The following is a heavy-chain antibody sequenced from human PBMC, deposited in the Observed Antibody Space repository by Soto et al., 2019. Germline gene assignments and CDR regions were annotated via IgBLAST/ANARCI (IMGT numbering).Heavy chain of an antibody. V-gene: IGHV3-48*01. CDR3: AKRLGGDCSGGGCYSNAGY. CDR2: ISPDGTTT. J-gene: IGHJ4*01. CDR1: SFIFSTSA. Sequence: GGSLRLSCAASSFIFSTSAMNWVRQAPGKGLEWLSYISPDGTTTYYADSVKGRFTISRDNAKNSLYLQMNSLRAEDTAVYYCAKRLGGDCSGGGCYSNAGYWGQGTLVTVSS. D-gene: IGHD2-15*01.